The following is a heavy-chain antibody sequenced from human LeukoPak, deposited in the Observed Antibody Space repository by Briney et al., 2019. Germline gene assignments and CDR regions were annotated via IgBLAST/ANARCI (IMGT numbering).Heavy chain of an antibody. J-gene: IGHJ4*02. CDR2: ISSNGGST. CDR3: VKGQGSGWFYY. CDR1: GFTFSSYA. Sequence: GGSLRLSCSASGFTFSSYAMHWVRQAPGKGLEYVSAISSNGGSTYYADSVKGRFTISRDNSKNTLYLQMSSLRAEDTAVYYCVKGQGSGWFYYWGQGTLVTVSS. V-gene: IGHV3-64D*06. D-gene: IGHD6-19*01.